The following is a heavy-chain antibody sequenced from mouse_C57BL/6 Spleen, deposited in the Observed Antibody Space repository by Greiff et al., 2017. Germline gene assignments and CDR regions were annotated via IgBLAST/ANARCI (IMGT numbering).Heavy chain of an antibody. CDR3: ARTTTVVPYWYFDV. CDR1: GFTFSDYG. J-gene: IGHJ1*03. D-gene: IGHD1-1*01. Sequence: EVNVVESGGGLVKPGGSLKLSCAASGFTFSDYGMHWVRQAPEKGLEWVAYISSGSSTIYYADTVKGRFTISRDNAKNTLFLQMTSLRSEDTAMYYCARTTTVVPYWYFDVWGTGTTVTVSS. CDR2: ISSGSSTI. V-gene: IGHV5-17*01.